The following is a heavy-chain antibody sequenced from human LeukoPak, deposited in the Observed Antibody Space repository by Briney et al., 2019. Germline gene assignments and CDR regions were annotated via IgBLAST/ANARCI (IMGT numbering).Heavy chain of an antibody. Sequence: GGSLRLSCAASGFTFSSYSMNWVRQAPGKGLEWVSSISSSSGYIYYADSVKGRFTISRDNAKNSLYLQMNSLRAEDTAVCYCARDLTPMAAADVSFWGQGTLVTVSS. CDR2: ISSSSGYI. V-gene: IGHV3-21*01. CDR3: ARDLTPMAAADVSF. D-gene: IGHD6-13*01. CDR1: GFTFSSYS. J-gene: IGHJ4*02.